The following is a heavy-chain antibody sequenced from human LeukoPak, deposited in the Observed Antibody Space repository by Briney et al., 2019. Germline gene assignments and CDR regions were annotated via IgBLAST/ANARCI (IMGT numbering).Heavy chain of an antibody. CDR2: ISYDGSNK. D-gene: IGHD3-3*01. V-gene: IGHV3-30*04. J-gene: IGHJ4*02. Sequence: PGGSLRLSCAASGFTFSSYAMHWVRQAPGKGLEWVAVISYDGSNKYYADSVKGRFTISRDNSKNTLYLQMNSLRAEDTAVYYCARSRFLEWLADYWGQGTLVTVSS. CDR3: ARSRFLEWLADY. CDR1: GFTFSSYA.